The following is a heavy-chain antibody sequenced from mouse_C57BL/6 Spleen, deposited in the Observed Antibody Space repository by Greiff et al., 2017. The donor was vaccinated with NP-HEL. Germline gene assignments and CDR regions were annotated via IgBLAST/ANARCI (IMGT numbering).Heavy chain of an antibody. CDR2: IDPSDSYT. CDR1: GYTFTSYW. Sequence: QVQLQQPGAELVMPGASVKLSCKASGYTFTSYWMHWVKQRPGQGLEWIGEIDPSDSYTTYNQKFKGKSTLTVDKSSSTAYMQLSSLTSEDSAVYYGARGYYGSYFDYWGQGTTLTVSS. CDR3: ARGYYGSYFDY. V-gene: IGHV1-69*01. J-gene: IGHJ2*01. D-gene: IGHD1-1*01.